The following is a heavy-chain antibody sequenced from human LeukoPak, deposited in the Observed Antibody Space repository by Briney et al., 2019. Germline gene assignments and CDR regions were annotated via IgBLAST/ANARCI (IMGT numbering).Heavy chain of an antibody. D-gene: IGHD6-13*01. Sequence: SETLSLTCSVSDVSISGGLYYWGWIRQSPGRGLEWIGSISYSGTTFYTPSLKSRGTISVDTSKNQFSLKLKSLTATDTAIYYCARHSSSWFYFDYWAQGILVTVSS. J-gene: IGHJ4*02. CDR3: ARHSSSWFYFDY. CDR2: ISYSGTT. CDR1: DVSISGGLYY. V-gene: IGHV4-39*01.